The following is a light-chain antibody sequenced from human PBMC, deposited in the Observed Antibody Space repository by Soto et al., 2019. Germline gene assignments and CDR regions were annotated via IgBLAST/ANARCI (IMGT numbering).Light chain of an antibody. J-gene: IGLJ2*01. Sequence: QSALTQPASVSGSPGQSITISCTGTSSDVGGYNYVSWYQQHPGKAPKLILYEVSNRPSGVSNRFSGSKSGNTASLTISGLQAEDEADYYCNSYTGSRVLFGGGTKLTVL. CDR2: EVS. V-gene: IGLV2-14*01. CDR3: NSYTGSRVL. CDR1: SSDVGGYNY.